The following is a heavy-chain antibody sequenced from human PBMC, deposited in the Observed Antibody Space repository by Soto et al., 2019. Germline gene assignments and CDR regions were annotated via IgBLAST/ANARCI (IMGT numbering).Heavy chain of an antibody. Sequence: QVQLVQSGAEVKKPGASVKVSCKASGYTFISYGISWVRQAPGQGLEWMGWISAYNGNTNYAQKFQGRVTMSTDTSKSTAYMALRRMRSDDTAVYYCAITKRDVIEAAVTARYGMDVWGQGTTVTVSS. CDR1: GYTFISYG. CDR3: AITKRDVIEAAVTARYGMDV. D-gene: IGHD6-13*01. J-gene: IGHJ6*02. V-gene: IGHV1-18*01. CDR2: ISAYNGNT.